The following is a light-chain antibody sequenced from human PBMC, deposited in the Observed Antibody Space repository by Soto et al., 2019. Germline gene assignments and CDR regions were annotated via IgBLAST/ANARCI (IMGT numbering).Light chain of an antibody. Sequence: QSALTQPRSVSGSPGQSVTISCTGTCSDVGGYNYVSWYQQHPGKAPKLVIYDVSKRPSGVPDRFSGSKSANTASLTISGLQAEDEADYYCCSYAGNSLWVFGGGTKLTVL. V-gene: IGLV2-11*01. J-gene: IGLJ3*02. CDR3: CSYAGNSLWV. CDR1: CSDVGGYNY. CDR2: DVS.